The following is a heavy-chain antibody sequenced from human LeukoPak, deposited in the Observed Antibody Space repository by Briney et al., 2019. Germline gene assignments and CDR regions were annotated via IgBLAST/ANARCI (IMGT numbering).Heavy chain of an antibody. CDR3: ARDRLVVVVVDAFDI. Sequence: GRSLRLSCAASGFTFSSYAMHWLRQAPGKGLEWVAVISYDGSNKYYAGSVKGRFTISRDNSKDTLYLQMNSLRAEDTAVYYCARDRLVVVVVDAFDIWGQGTMVTVSS. D-gene: IGHD2-15*01. V-gene: IGHV3-30-3*01. CDR2: ISYDGSNK. CDR1: GFTFSSYA. J-gene: IGHJ3*02.